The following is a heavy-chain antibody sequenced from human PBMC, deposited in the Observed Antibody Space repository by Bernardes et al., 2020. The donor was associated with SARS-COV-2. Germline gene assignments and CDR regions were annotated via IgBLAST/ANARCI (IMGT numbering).Heavy chain of an antibody. J-gene: IGHJ4*02. V-gene: IGHV3-30*03. Sequence: GGSLRLSCAASGFTFSSYGMHWVRQAPGKGLEWVAVISYDGSNKYYADSVKGRFTISRDNSKNTLYLQMNSLRAEDTAVYYCASDRREILWFGEFHLDYWGQGALVTV. CDR1: GFTFSSYG. D-gene: IGHD3-10*01. CDR2: ISYDGSNK. CDR3: ASDRREILWFGEFHLDY.